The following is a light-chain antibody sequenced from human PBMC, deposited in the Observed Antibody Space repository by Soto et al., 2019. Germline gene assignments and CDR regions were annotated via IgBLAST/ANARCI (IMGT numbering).Light chain of an antibody. CDR1: QSFGNS. Sequence: EIVMTQSPATLSVSPGERATLSCRASQSFGNSLAWYQQKPGQAPRLLIYDASNRATGIPARFSGSGSGTDFTLTISSLEPEDFALYYCQQRNNWPITFGQGTRL. CDR3: QQRNNWPIT. V-gene: IGKV3-11*01. J-gene: IGKJ5*01. CDR2: DAS.